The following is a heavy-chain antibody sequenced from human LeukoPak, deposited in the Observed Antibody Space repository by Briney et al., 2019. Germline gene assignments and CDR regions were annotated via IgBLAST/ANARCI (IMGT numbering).Heavy chain of an antibody. J-gene: IGHJ6*03. Sequence: GGSLRLSCAASGFTFSHYWMHWVRQVPGKGLVWVSHINNDGSSTTYADSVKGRFTISRDNAKNTLYLQMNSLRAEDTAVYYCAKAPRFGDHAAEYFYYYMDVWGKGTTVTVSS. CDR1: GFTFSHYW. CDR2: INNDGSST. V-gene: IGHV3-74*01. D-gene: IGHD3-16*01. CDR3: AKAPRFGDHAAEYFYYYMDV.